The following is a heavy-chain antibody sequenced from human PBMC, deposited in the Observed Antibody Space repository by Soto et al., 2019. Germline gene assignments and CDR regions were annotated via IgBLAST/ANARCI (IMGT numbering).Heavy chain of an antibody. Sequence: SETLSLTCTVSGVSISSSNFYWGWIRQPPGKGLEWIGNIYYTGSTYYNPSLKSRVAMSIDTSKNQFSQKLNSVTAADTAVYFCARLFYDSSEHFDYWGQGTLVTVSS. CDR2: IYYTGST. D-gene: IGHD3-22*01. CDR3: ARLFYDSSEHFDY. V-gene: IGHV4-39*01. J-gene: IGHJ4*02. CDR1: GVSISSSNFY.